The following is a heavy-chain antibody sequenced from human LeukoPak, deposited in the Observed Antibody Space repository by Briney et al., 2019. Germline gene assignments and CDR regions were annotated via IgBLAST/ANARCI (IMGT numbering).Heavy chain of an antibody. CDR2: INEDGSIT. J-gene: IGHJ3*02. Sequence: GGSLRLSCAVSGFTFRTYWMHWVRHVPGEGLVWVSRINEDGSITNYADSVKGRFSISRDNAKNTLYLQMNSLRAEDTAVYYCARVQGHPPNGLDIWGQGTMVTVSS. CDR1: GFTFRTYW. D-gene: IGHD2-8*01. V-gene: IGHV3-74*01. CDR3: ARVQGHPPNGLDI.